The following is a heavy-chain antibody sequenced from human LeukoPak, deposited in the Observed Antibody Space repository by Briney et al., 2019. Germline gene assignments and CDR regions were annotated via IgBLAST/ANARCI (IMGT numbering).Heavy chain of an antibody. CDR3: ARSVTMVRNYYYGMDV. CDR1: GGSISSYY. J-gene: IGHJ6*04. CDR2: IYYSGST. Sequence: PSETLSLTCTVSGGSISSYYWSWIRQPPGQGLEWIGYIYYSGSTNYNPSLKSRVTISVDTSKNQFSLKLSYVAAADTAVYYCARSVTMVRNYYYGMDVWGKGTTVTVSS. D-gene: IGHD3-10*01. V-gene: IGHV4-59*01.